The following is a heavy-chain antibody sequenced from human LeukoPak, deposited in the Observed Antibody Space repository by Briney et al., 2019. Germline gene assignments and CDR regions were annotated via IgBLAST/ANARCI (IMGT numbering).Heavy chain of an antibody. Sequence: SETLSLTCAVYGGSFSGYHWSWIRQPPGKGLEWIGEINHSGSTNYNPSLKSRVTISVDTSKNQLSLKLSSVTAADTAVYYCARRLVVPAARGYNWFDPWGQGTLVTVSS. V-gene: IGHV4-34*01. CDR3: ARRLVVPAARGYNWFDP. CDR1: GGSFSGYH. CDR2: INHSGST. J-gene: IGHJ5*02. D-gene: IGHD2-2*01.